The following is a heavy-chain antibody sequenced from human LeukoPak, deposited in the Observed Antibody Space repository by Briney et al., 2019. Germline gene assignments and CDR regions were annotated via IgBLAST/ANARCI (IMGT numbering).Heavy chain of an antibody. J-gene: IGHJ4*02. CDR1: GYTFTSYD. D-gene: IGHD6-6*01. CDR2: MNPNSGGT. CDR3: ARGGSIAARPPFDY. Sequence: GASVKVSCKASGYTFTSYDINWVRQATGQGLEWMGWMNPNSGGTNYAQKFQGRVTMTRDTSISTAYMELSRLRSDDTAVYYCARGGSIAARPPFDYWGQGTLVTVSS. V-gene: IGHV1-2*02.